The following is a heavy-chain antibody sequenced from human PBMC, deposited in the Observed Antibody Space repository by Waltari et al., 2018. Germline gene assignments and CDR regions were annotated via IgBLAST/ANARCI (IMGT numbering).Heavy chain of an antibody. Sequence: EVQLVESGGGLVQPGGSLRLSCAASGFTFSSYWMSWVRQAPGKGLEGVANIKQDGSEKYYVDSVKGRFTISRDNAKNSLYLQMNSLRAEDTAVYYCARDRADFWSGYYTHYYYYMDVWGKGTTVTISS. V-gene: IGHV3-7*01. J-gene: IGHJ6*03. D-gene: IGHD3-3*01. CDR1: GFTFSSYW. CDR2: IKQDGSEK. CDR3: ARDRADFWSGYYTHYYYYMDV.